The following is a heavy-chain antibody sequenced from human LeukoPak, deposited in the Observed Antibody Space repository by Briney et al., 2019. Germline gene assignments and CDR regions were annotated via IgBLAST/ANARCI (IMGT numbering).Heavy chain of an antibody. Sequence: SETLSLTCTVSGGSISSYYWSWIRQPPGKGLEWIGYIYYSGSTNYNPSLKSRVTISVDTSKNQFSLKLSSVTAADTAVYYCARDLNGGPRRHYMDVWGNGTTVTVSS. CDR2: IYYSGST. J-gene: IGHJ6*03. CDR1: GGSISSYY. D-gene: IGHD4-23*01. CDR3: ARDLNGGPRRHYMDV. V-gene: IGHV4-59*01.